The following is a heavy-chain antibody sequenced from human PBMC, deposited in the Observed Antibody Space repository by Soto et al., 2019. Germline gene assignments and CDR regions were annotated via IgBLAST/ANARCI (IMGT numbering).Heavy chain of an antibody. J-gene: IGHJ4*02. D-gene: IGHD5-18*01. CDR3: ARSAGYNFGYVDF. CDR1: GFSLSTPEMR. V-gene: IGHV2-70*04. CDR2: IDWDDDK. Sequence: SGPTLVNPTQTLTLTCTFSGFSLSTPEMRVTWIRQPPGKALEWLARIDWDDDKFYSTSLKTRLTISKDTSKNQVVLTMTNMVPVDTATYYCARSAGYNFGYVDFWGRGTLVTVSS.